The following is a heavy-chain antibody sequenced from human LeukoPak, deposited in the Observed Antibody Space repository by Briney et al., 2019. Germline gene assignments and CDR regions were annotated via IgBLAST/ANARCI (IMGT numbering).Heavy chain of an antibody. D-gene: IGHD1-26*01. Sequence: GGSLRLSCAASGFTFRTYSMNWVRQAPGKGQEWVSSIDGSSRSLYYADAVKGRFTISRDNAKNSLYLQMNSLRAEDTAVYYCARESGGTYYEAFDIWGQGTMVTVSS. J-gene: IGHJ3*02. CDR3: ARESGGTYYEAFDI. CDR2: IDGSSRSL. CDR1: GFTFRTYS. V-gene: IGHV3-21*01.